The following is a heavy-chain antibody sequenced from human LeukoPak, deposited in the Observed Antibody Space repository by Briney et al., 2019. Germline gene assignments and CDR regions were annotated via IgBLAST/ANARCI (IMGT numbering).Heavy chain of an antibody. CDR1: GGSISSYY. V-gene: IGHV4-59*07. Sequence: PSDTLPLPRTATGGSISSYYWSWIRQPAGKGLERIGYIYYSGSTNYNPSLKSRVTISVDTSKNQFSLKLSSVTAADTAVYYCARVPYYYGSGLLFDYWGQGTLVTVSS. J-gene: IGHJ4*02. D-gene: IGHD3-10*01. CDR2: IYYSGST. CDR3: ARVPYYYGSGLLFDY.